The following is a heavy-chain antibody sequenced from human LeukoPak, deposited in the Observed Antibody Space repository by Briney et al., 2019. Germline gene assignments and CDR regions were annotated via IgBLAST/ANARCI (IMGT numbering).Heavy chain of an antibody. V-gene: IGHV1-69*05. D-gene: IGHD4-11*01. CDR1: GGTFSSYA. CDR3: ARDSSLFDYNYYYYYMDV. J-gene: IGHJ6*03. Sequence: GASVKVSCKASGGTFSSYAISWVRQAPGQGLEWMGGIIPIFGTANYAQKFQGRVTITTDESTSTAYMELSSLRSEDTAVYYCARDSSLFDYNYYYYYMDVWGKGTTVTVSS. CDR2: IIPIFGTA.